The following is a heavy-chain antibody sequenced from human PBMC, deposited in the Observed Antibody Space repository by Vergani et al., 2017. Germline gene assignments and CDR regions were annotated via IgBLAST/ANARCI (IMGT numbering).Heavy chain of an antibody. D-gene: IGHD2-8*01. V-gene: IGHV3-23*04. CDR2: ISGSGGST. CDR3: AKKIDIGLMVYEYYFDY. CDR1: GFTFISYA. J-gene: IGHJ4*02. Sequence: EVQLVESGGGLVQPGGSLRLSFAASGFTFISYAMSWVRQAPGKGLEWVSAISGSGGSTYYADSVKGRFTISRDNSKNTLYLQMNSLGAEDTAVYYCAKKIDIGLMVYEYYFDYWGQGTLVTVSS.